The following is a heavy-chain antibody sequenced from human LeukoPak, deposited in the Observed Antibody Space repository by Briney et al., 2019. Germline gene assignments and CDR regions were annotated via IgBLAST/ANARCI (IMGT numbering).Heavy chain of an antibody. J-gene: IGHJ4*02. CDR1: SDSISSGYYY. D-gene: IGHD6-6*01. CDR3: ARETIVHGGTEV. Sequence: PSETLSLTCSVSSDSISSGYYYWIWIRQPAGKGLEWIGRIYPASGASFYSPSLQSRATILEDRSRNQFSLKLSAVTASDTALYYCARETIVHGGTEVWGQGIQVTVSS. V-gene: IGHV4-61*02. CDR2: IYPASGAS.